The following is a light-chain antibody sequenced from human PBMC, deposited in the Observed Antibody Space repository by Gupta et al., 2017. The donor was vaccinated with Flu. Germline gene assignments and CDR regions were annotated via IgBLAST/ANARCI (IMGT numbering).Light chain of an antibody. V-gene: IGKV3-11*01. CDR2: DAS. CDR1: HNVSNF. J-gene: IGKJ5*01. Sequence: EIVLTQSPATLSLSPGERATLSCRASHNVSNFLAWYQHKPGQAPRLLIYDASNRPTGIPPRFSDSGSGTDFTLTISSLEPDDFAVHYCQQRSDWPPITFGQGTRLEIK. CDR3: QQRSDWPPIT.